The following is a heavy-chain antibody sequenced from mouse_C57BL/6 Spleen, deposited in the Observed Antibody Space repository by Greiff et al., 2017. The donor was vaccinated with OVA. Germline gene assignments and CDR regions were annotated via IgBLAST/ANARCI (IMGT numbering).Heavy chain of an antibody. CDR3: ASSTYYFFAY. CDR2: ISSGSSTI. J-gene: IGHJ3*01. V-gene: IGHV5-17*01. CDR1: GFTFSDYG. Sequence: EVQGVESGGGLVKPGGSLKLSCAASGFTFSDYGMHWVRQAPEKGLEWVAYISSGSSTIYYADTVKGRFTISRDNAKNTLFLQLTSLRSEDTAMYYCASSTYYFFAYWGQGTLVTVSA. D-gene: IGHD1-1*01.